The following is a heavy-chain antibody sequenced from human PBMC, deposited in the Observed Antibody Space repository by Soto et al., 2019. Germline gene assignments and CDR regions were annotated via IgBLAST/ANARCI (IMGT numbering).Heavy chain of an antibody. CDR2: IYYSGST. CDR3: AREIVDTAMVDY. CDR1: GGSISSYY. V-gene: IGHV4-59*12. Sequence: SETLSLTCTVSGGSISSYYWRWIRQPPGKGLEWIGCIYYSGSTNYNPSLKSRVTISVDTSKNQFSLKLSSVTAADTAVYYCAREIVDTAMVDYWGQGTLVTVSS. D-gene: IGHD5-18*01. J-gene: IGHJ4*02.